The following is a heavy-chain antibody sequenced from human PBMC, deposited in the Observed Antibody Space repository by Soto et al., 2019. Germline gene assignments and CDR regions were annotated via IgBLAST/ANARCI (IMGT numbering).Heavy chain of an antibody. D-gene: IGHD1-26*01. J-gene: IGHJ4*02. V-gene: IGHV4-30-4*01. CDR2: IYYSGST. CDR3: ARAVRGSYYDY. Sequence: TLSLTCTVSGGSISSGDYYWSWIRQPPGKGLEWIGYIYYSGSTYYNPSLKSRVTISVDTSKNQFSLKLSSLTAADTAVYYCARAVRGSYYDYWGQGTLVTVSS. CDR1: GGSISSGDYY.